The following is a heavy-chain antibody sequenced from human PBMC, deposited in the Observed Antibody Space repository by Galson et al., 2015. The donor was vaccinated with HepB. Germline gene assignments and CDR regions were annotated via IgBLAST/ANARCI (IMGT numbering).Heavy chain of an antibody. CDR1: GFTFNNYA. CDR2: SSYDGSNK. D-gene: IGHD1-1*01. V-gene: IGHV3-30*04. Sequence: SLRLSCAVSGFTFNNYALHWVRQAPGKGLEWVAVSSYDGSNKYYAESVKGRFTASRDNSKDTLYLQMNGLRVEDTAVYYCCRSHQLYYYYGMDVWGQGTTVTVSS. CDR3: CRSHQLYYYYGMDV. J-gene: IGHJ6*02.